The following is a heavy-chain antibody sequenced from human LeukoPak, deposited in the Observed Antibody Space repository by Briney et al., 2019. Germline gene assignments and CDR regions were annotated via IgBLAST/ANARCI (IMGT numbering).Heavy chain of an antibody. V-gene: IGHV1-2*02. Sequence: GASVKVSCKASGYTFTGYYMHWVRQAPGQGLEWMGWINPDSGGTIYAQNFQGRVTMTRDTSISTAYMELSSPRSDDTAVYYCARDLGDTYGSVGDFDYWGQGTLVTVSS. CDR2: INPDSGGT. J-gene: IGHJ4*02. CDR1: GYTFTGYY. CDR3: ARDLGDTYGSVGDFDY. D-gene: IGHD3-10*01.